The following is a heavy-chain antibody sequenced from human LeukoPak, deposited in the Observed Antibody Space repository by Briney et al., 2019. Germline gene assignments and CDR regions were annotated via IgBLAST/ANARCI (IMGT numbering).Heavy chain of an antibody. J-gene: IGHJ4*02. Sequence: SETLSLTCTVSGGSISSYYWSWIRRPPGKGLEWIGYIYYSGSTNYNPSLKSRVTISVDTSKNQFSLKLSSVTAADTAVYYCARVTTVVTLDYWGQGTLVTVSS. CDR1: GGSISSYY. D-gene: IGHD4-23*01. CDR2: IYYSGST. CDR3: ARVTTVVTLDY. V-gene: IGHV4-59*01.